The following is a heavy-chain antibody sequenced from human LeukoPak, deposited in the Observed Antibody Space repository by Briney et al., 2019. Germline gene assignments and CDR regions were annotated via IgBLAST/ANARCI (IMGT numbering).Heavy chain of an antibody. CDR2: IYDSGST. CDR3: ARGAIPADY. CDR1: DGSISSYY. V-gene: IGHV4-59*12. D-gene: IGHD2-21*01. J-gene: IGHJ4*02. Sequence: PSETLSLTCTVSDGSISSYYWSWIRQPPGKGLEWIGHIYDSGSTNYNPSLKSRVTISVDTSKNQFSLKMSSVTAADTAVYYCARGAIPADYWGQGTLVTVSS.